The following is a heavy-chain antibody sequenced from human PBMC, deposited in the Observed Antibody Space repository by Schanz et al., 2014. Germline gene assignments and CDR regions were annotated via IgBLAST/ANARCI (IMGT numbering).Heavy chain of an antibody. CDR2: ISHDGHRD. Sequence: VHLEESGGGVVQPGRSLRLSCAASGFTFHTYDMHWVRQAPGKGLEWVAQISHDGHRDFYADSVKGRFTISRDNSKNTLYLQMNSLRAEDTAVYYCAKDQGSYGSGSYSYFDYWGQGTLVIVSS. D-gene: IGHD3-10*01. J-gene: IGHJ4*02. CDR1: GFTFHTYD. V-gene: IGHV3-30-3*01. CDR3: AKDQGSYGSGSYSYFDY.